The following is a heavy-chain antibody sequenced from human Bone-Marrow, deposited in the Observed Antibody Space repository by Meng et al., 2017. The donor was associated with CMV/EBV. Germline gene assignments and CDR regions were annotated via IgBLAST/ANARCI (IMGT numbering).Heavy chain of an antibody. D-gene: IGHD1-14*01. CDR3: ARRLPGGWFDP. J-gene: IGHJ5*02. CDR1: GGSISSSSYY. V-gene: IGHV4-39*07. Sequence: GSLRLSCTVSGGSISSSSYYWAWIRQPPGKGLEWIGSIYYSGGTYYNPSLKSRVTISVDTSKNQFSLKLSSVTAADTAVYYCARRLPGGWFDPWGHGTLVTVSS. CDR2: IYYSGGT.